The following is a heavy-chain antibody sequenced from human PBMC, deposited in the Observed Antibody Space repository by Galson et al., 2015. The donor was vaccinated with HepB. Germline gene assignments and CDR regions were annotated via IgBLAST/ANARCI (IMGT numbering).Heavy chain of an antibody. Sequence: CAISGDSVSSNSAAWNWIRQSPSRGLEWLGRTYYRSKWYNDYAVSVKSRITINPDTSKNQFSLQLNSVTPEDTAVYYCARGLDSTFGGVIATLDYWGQGTLVTVSS. CDR2: TYYRSKWYN. CDR1: GDSVSSNSAA. V-gene: IGHV6-1*01. CDR3: ARGLDSTFGGVIATLDY. D-gene: IGHD3-16*02. J-gene: IGHJ4*02.